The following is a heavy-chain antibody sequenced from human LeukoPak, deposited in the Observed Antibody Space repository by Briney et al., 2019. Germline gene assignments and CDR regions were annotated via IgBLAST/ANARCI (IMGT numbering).Heavy chain of an antibody. Sequence: ASVKVSCKASGGTFSSYAISWVRQAPGQGLEWMGGIIPIFGTANYAQKFQGRVTITADESTSTAYMELSSLRSEDTAVYYCAREEVGSCCNADYWGQGTLVTVSS. CDR1: GGTFSSYA. J-gene: IGHJ4*02. D-gene: IGHD2/OR15-2a*01. V-gene: IGHV1-69*13. CDR2: IIPIFGTA. CDR3: AREEVGSCCNADY.